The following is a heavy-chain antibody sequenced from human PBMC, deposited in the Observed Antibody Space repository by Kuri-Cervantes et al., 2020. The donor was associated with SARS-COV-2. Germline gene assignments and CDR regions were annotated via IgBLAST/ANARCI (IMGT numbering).Heavy chain of an antibody. CDR2: IIPIFGTA. J-gene: IGHJ6*02. Sequence: SVKVSCKASGGTFSSYAISWVRQAPGQGLEWMGGIIPIFGTANYAQKFQGRVTITADESTSTAYIELSSLRSEDTAVYYCANLREVEYYGMDVWGQGTTVTDSS. CDR1: GGTFSSYA. CDR3: ANLREVEYYGMDV. D-gene: IGHD1-26*01. V-gene: IGHV1-69*13.